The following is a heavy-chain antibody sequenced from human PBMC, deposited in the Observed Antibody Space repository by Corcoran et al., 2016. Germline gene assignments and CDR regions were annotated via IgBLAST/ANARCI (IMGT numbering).Heavy chain of an antibody. CDR2: TYYRSKGYN. Sequence: QVQLQQSGPGLVKPSQTLSLTCAISGDSVSSNSAAWNWIRQSPSRGLEWLGRTYYRSKGYNDYAVSVKSRITLNPDTSKNQFSLQLNSVTPEGTAGYFWAREGDEGLDGMEVWGQGTTVTVSS. D-gene: IGHD3-16*01. CDR1: GDSVSSNSAA. J-gene: IGHJ6*02. V-gene: IGHV6-1*01. CDR3: AREGDEGLDGMEV.